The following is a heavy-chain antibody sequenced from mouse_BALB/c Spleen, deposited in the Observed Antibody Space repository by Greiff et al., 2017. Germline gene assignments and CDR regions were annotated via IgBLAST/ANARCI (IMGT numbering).Heavy chain of an antibody. Sequence: DVQLVESGGGLVQPGGSRKLSCAASGFTFSSFGMHWVRQAPEQGLEWVAYISSGSSTIYYAATVKGRFTISRDNPKNTLFLQMTSLRSEDTAMYYCAREGKGDAMDYWGQGTSVTVSS. CDR2: ISSGSSTI. CDR1: GFTFSSFG. J-gene: IGHJ4*01. CDR3: AREGKGDAMDY. V-gene: IGHV5-17*02.